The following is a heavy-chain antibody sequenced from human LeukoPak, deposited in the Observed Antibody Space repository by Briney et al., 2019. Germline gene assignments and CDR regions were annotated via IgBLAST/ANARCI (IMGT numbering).Heavy chain of an antibody. CDR3: AREGGYCYSTSCRYFDY. J-gene: IGHJ4*02. V-gene: IGHV3-21*01. CDR2: ISSSSSYI. Sequence: GGSLRLSCAASGFTFSSYSMNWVRQAPGKGLEWVSSISSSSSYIYYADSVKGRFTISRDNAKNSLYLQMNSLRAEDTVVYYCAREGGYCYSTSCRYFDYWGQGTLVTVSS. CDR1: GFTFSSYS. D-gene: IGHD2-2*01.